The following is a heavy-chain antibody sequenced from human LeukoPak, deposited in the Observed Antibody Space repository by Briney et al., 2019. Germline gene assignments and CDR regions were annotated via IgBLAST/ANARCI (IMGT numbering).Heavy chain of an antibody. CDR3: ARDYYGSGSYYEN. CDR1: GFTFSSYG. J-gene: IGHJ4*02. CDR2: IWYDGSNK. Sequence: GRSLRLSCAASGFTFSSYGMHWVRQAPGKGLEWVAVIWYDGSNKYYADSVKGRFTISRDNSKNTLYLQMNSLRAEDTAVSYCARDYYGSGSYYENWGQGTLVTVSS. D-gene: IGHD3-10*01. V-gene: IGHV3-33*01.